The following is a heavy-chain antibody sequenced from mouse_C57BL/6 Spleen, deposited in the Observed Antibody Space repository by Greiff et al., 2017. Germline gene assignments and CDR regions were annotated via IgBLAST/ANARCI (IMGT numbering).Heavy chain of an antibody. CDR1: GYTFTSYW. J-gene: IGHJ4*01. D-gene: IGHD2-4*01. CDR3: ARVDCFYYAMDY. CDR2: IHPNSGST. Sequence: VQLQQPGAELVKPGASVKLSCKASGYTFTSYWMHWVKQRPGQGLEWIGMIHPNSGSTNYNEKFKSKATLTVDKSSSTAYMQLSSLTSEDSAVYYCARVDCFYYAMDYWGQGTSVTVSS. V-gene: IGHV1-64*01.